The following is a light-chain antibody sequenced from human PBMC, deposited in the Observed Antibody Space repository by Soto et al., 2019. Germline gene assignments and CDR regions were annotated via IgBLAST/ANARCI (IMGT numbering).Light chain of an antibody. V-gene: IGKV3-15*01. CDR1: QNIYYN. J-gene: IGKJ1*01. Sequence: ILMTQSPATVSVSPGESATLSCRASQNIYYNVAWYQHRPGQAPRLLIYRASTMALGVPARFSGSGSGTEFTLTISSLQPEDFTVYSCLQYHNLWAFGQGTKVEI. CDR3: LQYHNLWA. CDR2: RAS.